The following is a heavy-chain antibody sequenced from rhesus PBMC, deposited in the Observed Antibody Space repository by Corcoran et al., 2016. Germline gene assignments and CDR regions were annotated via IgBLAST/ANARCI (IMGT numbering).Heavy chain of an antibody. CDR3: ARHRMGIQRVQLYYFDY. J-gene: IGHJ4*01. V-gene: IGHV4-93*02. Sequence: QVQLQESGPAVVKPSETLSLTCAVSGGSISSSNWWSWIRQSRGKGLEWIGGIYGSGGRTEYNPSLKSRVTIYIDTSKNQFSLKLSSVTAADTAVYYCARHRMGIQRVQLYYFDYWGQGVLVTVSS. D-gene: IGHD5-42*01. CDR1: GGSISSSNW. CDR2: IYGSGGRT.